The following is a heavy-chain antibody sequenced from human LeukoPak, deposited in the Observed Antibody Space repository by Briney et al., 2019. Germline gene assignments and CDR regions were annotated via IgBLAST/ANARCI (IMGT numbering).Heavy chain of an antibody. V-gene: IGHV3-23*01. D-gene: IGHD2-2*01. Sequence: GGSLRLSCAASGFTFSSYNMNWVRQPPGKGLEWVSAISGSGGSTYYADSVKGRFTISRDNSKNTLYLQMNSLRAEDTAVYYCAKKPAAYAFDIWGQGTMVTVSS. CDR2: ISGSGGST. CDR3: AKKPAAYAFDI. CDR1: GFTFSSYN. J-gene: IGHJ3*02.